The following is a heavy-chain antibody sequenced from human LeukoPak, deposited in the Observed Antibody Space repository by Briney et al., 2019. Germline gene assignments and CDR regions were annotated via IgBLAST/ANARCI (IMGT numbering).Heavy chain of an antibody. V-gene: IGHV3-7*01. Sequence: PGGSLRLSCAASGFTFSSYWMSWVRQAPGKGLEWVANIKQDGSEKYYVDSVKGRFTISRDNAKNSLYLQMNSLRAEDTAVYHCAREYSSWYLSDYYYGMDVWGQGTTVTVSS. D-gene: IGHD6-13*01. CDR3: AREYSSWYLSDYYYGMDV. J-gene: IGHJ6*02. CDR1: GFTFSSYW. CDR2: IKQDGSEK.